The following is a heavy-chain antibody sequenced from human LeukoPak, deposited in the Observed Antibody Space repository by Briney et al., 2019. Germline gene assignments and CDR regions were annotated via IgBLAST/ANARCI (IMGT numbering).Heavy chain of an antibody. J-gene: IGHJ4*02. Sequence: GGSLRLSCAASGFTFSSYWMHWVRQAPGKVLVWVSRINTDGSSTSYADSVKGRFTISRDNAKNTLYLQMNSLRAEDTAVYYCARGTYYYDSSGSWSYWGQGTLVTVSS. V-gene: IGHV3-74*01. CDR1: GFTFSSYW. CDR3: ARGTYYYDSSGSWSY. D-gene: IGHD3-22*01. CDR2: INTDGSST.